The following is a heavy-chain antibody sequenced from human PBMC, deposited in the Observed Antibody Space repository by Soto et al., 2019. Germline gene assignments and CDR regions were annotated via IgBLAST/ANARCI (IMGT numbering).Heavy chain of an antibody. Sequence: PSETLSLTCTVSGGSISSGGYYWSWIRQHPGKGLEWIGSIYYSGSTYYNLSLKSRVTISVDTSKNQFSLKLSSVTAADTAVYYCARDRWGSSSSTYYYYYGMDVWGQGTTVTVSS. CDR1: GGSISSGGYY. V-gene: IGHV4-31*03. CDR2: IYYSGST. D-gene: IGHD6-13*01. J-gene: IGHJ6*02. CDR3: ARDRWGSSSSTYYYYYGMDV.